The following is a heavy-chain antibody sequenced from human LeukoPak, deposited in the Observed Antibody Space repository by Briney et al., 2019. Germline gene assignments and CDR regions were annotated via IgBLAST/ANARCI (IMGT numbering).Heavy chain of an antibody. CDR3: ARGQYRMDY. CDR1: GGSFSGYY. D-gene: IGHD2-2*01. V-gene: IGHV4-34*01. Sequence: SETLSLTCAVSGGSFSGYYRSWVRQPPGKGLEWMGEINHSGSTIYNPSLKSRVTVSVDTSKNQSSRCLTSETAADTSVYYCARGQYRMDYWGQGTLVTVSS. J-gene: IGHJ4*02. CDR2: INHSGST.